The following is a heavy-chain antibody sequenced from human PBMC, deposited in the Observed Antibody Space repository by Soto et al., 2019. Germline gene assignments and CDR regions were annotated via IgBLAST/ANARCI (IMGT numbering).Heavy chain of an antibody. V-gene: IGHV1-69*13. Sequence: SVKVSCKASGGTFSSYAISWVRQAPGQGLEWMGGIIPIFGTANYAQKFQGRVTITADESTSTAYMELSSLRSVDTAVYYCASQLWGGGYCSGGSCFNLGYWGQGTLVTV. J-gene: IGHJ4*02. CDR1: GGTFSSYA. D-gene: IGHD2-15*01. CDR3: ASQLWGGGYCSGGSCFNLGY. CDR2: IIPIFGTA.